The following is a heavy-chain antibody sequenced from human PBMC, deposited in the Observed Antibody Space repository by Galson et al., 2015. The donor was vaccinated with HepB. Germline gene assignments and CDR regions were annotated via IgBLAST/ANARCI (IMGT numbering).Heavy chain of an antibody. CDR1: GYTFTRYY. CDR2: INTSGGIT. D-gene: IGHD5-18*01. CDR3: ARLDTAGDH. Sequence: SVKVSCKASGYTFTRYYIHWVRQAPGQGLEWMALINTSGGITSYARKFQGRVTVTRDTSTNTAYMEMSSLRSADTAMYYCARLDTAGDHWGQGTLVTVSS. J-gene: IGHJ4*02. V-gene: IGHV1-46*01.